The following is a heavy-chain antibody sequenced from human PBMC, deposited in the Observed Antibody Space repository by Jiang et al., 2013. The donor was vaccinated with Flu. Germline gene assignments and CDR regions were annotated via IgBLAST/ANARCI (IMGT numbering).Heavy chain of an antibody. J-gene: IGHJ4*02. V-gene: IGHV4-31*03. D-gene: IGHD3-3*01. CDR3: ARNFQGIYFDY. CDR1: GGSISSSGTY. Sequence: GSGLVKPSETLSLTCTVSGGSISSSGTYWTWIRQLPGKGLEWIGYIYYSGFTNYNPSLKSRLTMSVDTSKNQFSLNLSSVTAADTAVYYCARNFQGIYFDYWGQGTLVTVSS. CDR2: IYYSGFT.